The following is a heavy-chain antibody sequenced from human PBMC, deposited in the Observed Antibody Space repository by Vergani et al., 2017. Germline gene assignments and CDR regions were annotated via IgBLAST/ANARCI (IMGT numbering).Heavy chain of an antibody. D-gene: IGHD3-10*01. CDR2: IHHSGDT. CDR3: ARHRGSGGFIPSSYFYWMDV. J-gene: IGHJ6*02. Sequence: QVQLQESGPGLVKPSETLTLTCDVSDSSIMTNPYWGWFRQSPGKGLEWIGCIHHSGDTHYNSSLKSRVSISIVSSSKFSLSLTSVTAADTAIYYCARHRGSGGFIPSSYFYWMDVWGHGTAVTVSS. CDR1: DSSIMTNPY. V-gene: IGHV4-38-2*01.